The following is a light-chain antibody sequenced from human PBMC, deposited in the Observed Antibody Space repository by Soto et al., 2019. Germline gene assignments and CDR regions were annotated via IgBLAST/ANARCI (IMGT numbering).Light chain of an antibody. V-gene: IGKV1-5*03. J-gene: IGKJ4*01. Sequence: DIQMTQSPSTLSASLGDRVTITCRASQSTDSWLAWYQQKPGKAPKVLIYQASSLESGVPSRFSGSGSGTEFTLAISSLQPDDFAADYCQQYGSYPHTFGGGTKVEIK. CDR1: QSTDSW. CDR2: QAS. CDR3: QQYGSYPHT.